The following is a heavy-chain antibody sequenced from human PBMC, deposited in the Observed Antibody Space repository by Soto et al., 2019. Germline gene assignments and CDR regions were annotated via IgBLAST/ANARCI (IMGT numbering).Heavy chain of an antibody. CDR1: RWSFSVYY. D-gene: IGHD6-6*01. CDR2: INHSGNT. V-gene: IGHV4-34*01. Sequence: PSATLSLTCSVYRWSFSVYYLTWLRQPPGKGLEWIGEINHSGNTNYSPSLKRRVTLSLDTSKNQFSLKLSYVTAADTAVYYCARAGDGSSSYFDYWGQGTLVTVSS. CDR3: ARAGDGSSSYFDY. J-gene: IGHJ4*02.